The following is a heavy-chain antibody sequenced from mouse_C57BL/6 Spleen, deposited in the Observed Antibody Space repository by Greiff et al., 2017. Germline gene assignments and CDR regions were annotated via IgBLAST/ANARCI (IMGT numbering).Heavy chain of an antibody. CDR2: IDPETGGT. V-gene: IGHV1-15*01. CDR3: TSEATVVPYYYAMDY. D-gene: IGHD1-1*01. Sequence: QVQLQQSGAELVRPGASVTLSCKASGYTFTDYEMHWVKQTPVHGLEWIGAIDPETGGTAYNQKFKGKAILTADKSSSTAYMELRSLTSEDSAVYYCTSEATVVPYYYAMDYWGQGTSVTVSS. J-gene: IGHJ4*01. CDR1: GYTFTDYE.